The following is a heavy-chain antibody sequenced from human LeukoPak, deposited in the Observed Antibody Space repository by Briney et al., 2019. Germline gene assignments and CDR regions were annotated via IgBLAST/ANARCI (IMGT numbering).Heavy chain of an antibody. V-gene: IGHV3-9*01. Sequence: GGSLRLSCAASGFTFDDYAMHWVRQAPGKGLEGVPGISWNSGSIVYADSVKGRCTISRDNAKNSLYMQMNSLRAGDTAAYEFANDARVRVVIITLDAFDIWGQGTLVTVSS. CDR1: GFTFDDYA. D-gene: IGHD3-10*01. CDR3: ANDARVRVVIITLDAFDI. CDR2: ISWNSGSI. J-gene: IGHJ3*02.